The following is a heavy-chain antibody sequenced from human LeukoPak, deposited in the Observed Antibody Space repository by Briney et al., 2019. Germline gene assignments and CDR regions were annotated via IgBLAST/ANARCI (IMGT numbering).Heavy chain of an antibody. CDR1: GGSISSYY. V-gene: IGHV4-59*01. J-gene: IGHJ4*02. CDR3: ARARYSYPDDY. CDR2: IYYSGST. D-gene: IGHD5-18*01. Sequence: SETLSLTCTVSGGSISSYYWSWIRQPPGKGLEWIGYIYYSGSTNYNPSLKSRVTISVDTSKNQFSLKLSSVTAADTAVYYCARARYSYPDDYWGQGTLVTVSS.